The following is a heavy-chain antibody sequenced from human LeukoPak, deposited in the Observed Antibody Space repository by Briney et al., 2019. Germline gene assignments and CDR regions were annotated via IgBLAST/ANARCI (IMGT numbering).Heavy chain of an antibody. V-gene: IGHV1-24*01. CDR1: GGTFSSYA. D-gene: IGHD3-3*01. CDR2: FDPEDGET. Sequence: ASVKVSCKASGGTFSSYAISWVRQAPGKGLEWMGGFDPEDGETIYAQKFQGRVTMTEDTSTDTAYMELSSLRSEDTAVYYCATDLISNYDFWSGYRAFDIWGQGTMVTVSS. J-gene: IGHJ3*02. CDR3: ATDLISNYDFWSGYRAFDI.